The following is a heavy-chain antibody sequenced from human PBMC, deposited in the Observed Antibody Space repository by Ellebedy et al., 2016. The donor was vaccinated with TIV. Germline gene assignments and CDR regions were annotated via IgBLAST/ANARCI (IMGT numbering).Heavy chain of an antibody. Sequence: GESLKISCAASGFTFSNVWMNWVRQAPGKGLEWVGRIKRKSEGGTTDYAAPVKGRFTISRDDSKNTLYLQMNSLRTEDTAVYYCTTDIDWDDYWGQGTLVTVSS. CDR3: TTDIDWDDY. CDR2: IKRKSEGGTT. V-gene: IGHV3-15*07. J-gene: IGHJ4*02. D-gene: IGHD3-9*01. CDR1: GFTFSNVW.